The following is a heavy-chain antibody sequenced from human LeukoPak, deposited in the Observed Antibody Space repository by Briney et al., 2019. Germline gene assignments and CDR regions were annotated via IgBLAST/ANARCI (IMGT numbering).Heavy chain of an antibody. CDR3: AREPIYAHAFDI. CDR2: IYYIGST. J-gene: IGHJ3*02. Sequence: SETLSLTCTVSGGSNSSGGYYWSWIRQHPGKGLEWIGYIYYIGSTYYNPSLKSRVTISVDTSKNQFSLKLSSVTAADTAVYYCAREPIYAHAFDIWGQGTVVTVSS. D-gene: IGHD2-2*01. V-gene: IGHV4-31*03. CDR1: GGSNSSGGYY.